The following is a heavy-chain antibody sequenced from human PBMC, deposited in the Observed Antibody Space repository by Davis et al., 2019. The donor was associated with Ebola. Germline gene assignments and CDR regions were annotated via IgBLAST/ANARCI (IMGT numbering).Heavy chain of an antibody. D-gene: IGHD3-3*01. CDR1: GYTFTSYA. CDR3: ARDGGFLEWLLRNYYYGMDV. J-gene: IGHJ6*02. CDR2: INAGNGNT. V-gene: IGHV1-3*01. Sequence: ASVKVSCKASGYTFTSYAMHWVRQAPGQRLEWMGWINAGNGNTKYSQKFQGRVTITRDTSASTAYMELSSLRSEDTAVYYCARDGGFLEWLLRNYYYGMDVWGQGTTVTVSS.